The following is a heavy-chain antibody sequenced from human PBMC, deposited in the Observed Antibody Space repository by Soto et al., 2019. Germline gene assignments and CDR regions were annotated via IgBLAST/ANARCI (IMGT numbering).Heavy chain of an antibody. CDR3: ARDSPSRIGAYAFDI. J-gene: IGHJ3*02. D-gene: IGHD1-26*01. CDR1: GFTVSSNY. V-gene: IGHV3-66*01. Sequence: EVQLVESGGGLVQPGGSLRLSCAASGFTVSSNYMSWVRQAPGKGLEWVSVIYSGGSTYYADSVKGRFTISRDNSKNTLYLQMNSLRAEDTAVYYCARDSPSRIGAYAFDIWGPGTMVTVSS. CDR2: IYSGGST.